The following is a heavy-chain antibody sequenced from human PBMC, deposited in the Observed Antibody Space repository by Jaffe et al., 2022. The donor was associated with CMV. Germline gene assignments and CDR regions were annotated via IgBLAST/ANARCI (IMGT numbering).Heavy chain of an antibody. J-gene: IGHJ4*02. Sequence: EVQLVESGGGVVRPGGSLRLSCAASGFTFDDYGMSWVRQAPGKGLEWVSGINWNGGSTGYADSVKGRFTISRDNAKNSLYLQMNSLRAEDTALYHCARVPRPYDSSGYGTHPPEDYWGQGTLVTVSS. CDR3: ARVPRPYDSSGYGTHPPEDY. D-gene: IGHD3-22*01. CDR1: GFTFDDYG. CDR2: INWNGGST. V-gene: IGHV3-20*01.